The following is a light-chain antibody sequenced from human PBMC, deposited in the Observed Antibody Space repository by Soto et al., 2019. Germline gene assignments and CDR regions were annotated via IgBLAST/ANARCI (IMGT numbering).Light chain of an antibody. CDR3: SSYTISTYV. J-gene: IGLJ1*01. Sequence: QSALTQPASVSGSPGQSITISCTGTSSDVGGYNYVSWYQQHPGKAPKLMIYEVSNRPSGVSSRFSGSKSGNTASLTISGLQAEDEADYYCSSYTISTYVFGTGTKVTVL. CDR2: EVS. V-gene: IGLV2-14*01. CDR1: SSDVGGYNY.